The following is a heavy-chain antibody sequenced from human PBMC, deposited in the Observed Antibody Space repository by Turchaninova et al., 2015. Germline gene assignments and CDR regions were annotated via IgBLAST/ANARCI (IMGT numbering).Heavy chain of an antibody. CDR2: IWHDGGNK. Sequence: QVQLVGSGGGGVERGGALILSCEESGFTFGNYGMQWVRQARGKGLEWVAVIWHDGGNKYYADSVKGRFTISRDNSKNTLYLQMNSLRAEDTAIYYCANNFDYWGQGTLVTVSS. CDR3: ANNFDY. J-gene: IGHJ4*02. CDR1: GFTFGNYG. V-gene: IGHV3-33*06.